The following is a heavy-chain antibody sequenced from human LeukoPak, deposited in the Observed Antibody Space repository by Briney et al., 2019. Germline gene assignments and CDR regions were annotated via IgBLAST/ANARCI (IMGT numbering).Heavy chain of an antibody. V-gene: IGHV4-4*07. J-gene: IGHJ5*02. CDR1: GGSISSYY. CDR2: IYTSGST. Sequence: ASETLSLTCTVSGGSISSYYWSWIRQPAGKGLEWIGRIYTSGSTNYNPSLKSRVTMSVDTSKNQFSLKLSSVTAADTAAYYCARDSGYCSSTSCSNWFDPWGQGTLVTVSS. D-gene: IGHD2-2*01. CDR3: ARDSGYCSSTSCSNWFDP.